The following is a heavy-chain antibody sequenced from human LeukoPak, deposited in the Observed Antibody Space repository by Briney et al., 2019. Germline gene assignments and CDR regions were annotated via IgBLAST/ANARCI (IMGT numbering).Heavy chain of an antibody. D-gene: IGHD6-13*01. V-gene: IGHV3-23*01. CDR3: AKEPYAPYSSSWHRSDYYYYYGMDV. Sequence: AGGSLRLSCAASGFTFSSYAMSWVRQAPGKGLEWVSAISGSGGSTYYADSVKGRFTISRDNSKNTLYLQMNSLRAEDTAVYYCAKEPYAPYSSSWHRSDYYYYYGMDVWGQGTTVTVSS. CDR2: ISGSGGST. J-gene: IGHJ6*02. CDR1: GFTFSSYA.